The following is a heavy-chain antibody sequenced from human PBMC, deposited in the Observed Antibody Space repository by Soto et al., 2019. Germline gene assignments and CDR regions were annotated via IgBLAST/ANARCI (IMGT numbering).Heavy chain of an antibody. Sequence: EVQLVGSGGGLVQPGGSLRLSCAASGFTFSSFDMNWVRQAPGKGLEWVSYIRSSGDSVYYADSVKGRFTISRDNAKKLLFLQMNSLRDEDTAVYYCARELDNWKVDNWFDPWGQGTLVTVSA. V-gene: IGHV3-48*02. CDR3: ARELDNWKVDNWFDP. CDR2: IRSSGDSV. D-gene: IGHD1-1*01. CDR1: GFTFSSFD. J-gene: IGHJ5*02.